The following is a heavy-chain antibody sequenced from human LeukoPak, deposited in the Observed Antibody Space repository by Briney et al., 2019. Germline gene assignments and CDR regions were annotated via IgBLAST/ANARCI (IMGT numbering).Heavy chain of an antibody. CDR1: GVSISNNYYY. Sequence: SETLSLTCTVSGVSISNNYYYWAWIRQPPGKGLEMIGYVHYTGSTFYNSSLKSRVTISADTSQNQFSLSLTSVTAADTAVYYCAILGLLRGAGFNLATHFDFWGQGTLVTVSS. V-gene: IGHV4-39*01. D-gene: IGHD1-26*01. CDR3: AILGLLRGAGFNLATHFDF. J-gene: IGHJ4*02. CDR2: VHYTGST.